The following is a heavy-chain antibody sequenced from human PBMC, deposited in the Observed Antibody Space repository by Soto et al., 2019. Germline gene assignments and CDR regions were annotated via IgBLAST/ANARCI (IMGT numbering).Heavy chain of an antibody. CDR2: TRNKANSYTT. CDR3: ARSGLYRSGYRLSYHYYGMDV. J-gene: IGHJ6*02. Sequence: PGGSLILSCASSGFTFSDHYMDLVRQAPGKGLEWVGRTRNKANSYTTEYAASVKGRFTISRDDSKNSLYLQMNSLKTEDTAVYYCARSGLYRSGYRLSYHYYGMDVWGQGTTVTVSS. CDR1: GFTFSDHY. V-gene: IGHV3-72*01. D-gene: IGHD3-22*01.